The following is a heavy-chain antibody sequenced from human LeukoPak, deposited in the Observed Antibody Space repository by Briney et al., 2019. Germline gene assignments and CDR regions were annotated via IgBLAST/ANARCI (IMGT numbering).Heavy chain of an antibody. CDR3: TTEPLVVGATAHFDY. Sequence: GGSLRLSCAASGFTFSNAWMSWVRQAPGKWLEWVGRIKSKTAGGTTDYAAPVKGRFTISRDDSKNTLYLQMNSLKTEDTAVYYCTTEPLVVGATAHFDYWGQGTLVTVSS. V-gene: IGHV3-15*01. D-gene: IGHD1-26*01. CDR2: IKSKTAGGTT. CDR1: GFTFSNAW. J-gene: IGHJ4*02.